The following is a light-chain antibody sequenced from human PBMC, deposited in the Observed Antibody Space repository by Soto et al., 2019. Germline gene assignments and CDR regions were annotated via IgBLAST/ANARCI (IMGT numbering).Light chain of an antibody. CDR3: QQYNSYS. Sequence: DIQMTQSPSNLPASVADRVTITCRASQSISNWLAWYQQKPGKAPKVLIYHASNLQSGVPSRFSGSGPGTEFTLTISSLQPDDFATYHCQQYNSYSVGQGTKVDI. CDR2: HAS. CDR1: QSISNW. V-gene: IGKV1-5*01. J-gene: IGKJ1*01.